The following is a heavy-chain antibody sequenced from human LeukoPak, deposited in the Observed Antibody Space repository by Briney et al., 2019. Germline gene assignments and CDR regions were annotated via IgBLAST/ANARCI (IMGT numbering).Heavy chain of an antibody. CDR3: ARRGPKLSSGYYYDWDAFDI. CDR2: INPSGGST. J-gene: IGHJ3*02. D-gene: IGHD3-22*01. V-gene: IGHV1-46*01. Sequence: ASVKVSCKASGYTFTSYYMHWVRQAPGQGLEWMGIINPSGGSTSYAQKFQGRVTMTRDTSTSTVYMELSSLRSEGTAVYYCARRGPKLSSGYYYDWDAFDIWGQGTMVTVSS. CDR1: GYTFTSYY.